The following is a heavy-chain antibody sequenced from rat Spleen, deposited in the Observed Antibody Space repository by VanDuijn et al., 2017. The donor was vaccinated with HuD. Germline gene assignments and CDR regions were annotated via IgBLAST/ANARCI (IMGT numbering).Heavy chain of an antibody. CDR1: GITFSDYA. J-gene: IGHJ2*01. V-gene: IGHV5-17*01. Sequence: EVQLVESDGGLVQPGRSLKLSCAASGITFSDYAMAWVRQAPKKGLEWVATIIYDGSSTFYRDSVRGRFTISRDNAKSTLYLQMDSLRSEDTATYYCARHDYSAPFDYWGQGVMVTVSS. D-gene: IGHD1-1*01. CDR2: IIYDGSST. CDR3: ARHDYSAPFDY.